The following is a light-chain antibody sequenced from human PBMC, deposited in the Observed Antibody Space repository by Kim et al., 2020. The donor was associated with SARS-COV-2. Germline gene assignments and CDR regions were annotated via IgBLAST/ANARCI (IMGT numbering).Light chain of an antibody. J-gene: IGLJ2*01. CDR2: SND. Sequence: QPLLTQPPSASGTPGQRVTISCSGSSSNIGLNNVHWYQQLPGTAPKLLIHSNDQRPSWVPDRFSGSKSGTSASLAISGLQSEDDADYYCAAWDDSLNGLLFGGGTQLTVL. CDR3: AAWDDSLNGLL. CDR1: SSNIGLNN. V-gene: IGLV1-44*01.